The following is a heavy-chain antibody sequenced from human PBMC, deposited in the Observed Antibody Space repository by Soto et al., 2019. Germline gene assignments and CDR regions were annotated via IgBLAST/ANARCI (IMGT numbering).Heavy chain of an antibody. V-gene: IGHV3-23*01. CDR1: GFRFWTYS. J-gene: IGHJ3*01. Sequence: EVKLLESGGGLVQPGESLRLSCAASGFRFWTYSMSWVRQAPGKGLEWVSGISGDGSATSYADSLKGRFTVSRDNSKDTLFLQMNTLRVKDTAVYYCAKTRLYDNNDYHRDGFDVWGPGTAVTVS. CDR2: ISGDGSAT. D-gene: IGHD5-12*01. CDR3: AKTRLYDNNDYHRDGFDV.